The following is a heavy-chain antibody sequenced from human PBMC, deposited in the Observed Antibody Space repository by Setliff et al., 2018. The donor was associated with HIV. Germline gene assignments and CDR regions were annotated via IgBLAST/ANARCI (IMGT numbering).Heavy chain of an antibody. CDR2: ISSKRTSI. Sequence: GGSLRLSCETSGFTFGDFCMNWVRQAPGKGLEWISYISSKRTSIYYADSVKGRFTISRDNAKNSLYLQMNSLRAEDTAVYYCARDYSSSWYGPFDYWGQGTLVTVSS. CDR3: ARDYSSSWYGPFDY. CDR1: GFTFGDFC. D-gene: IGHD6-13*01. J-gene: IGHJ4*02. V-gene: IGHV3-48*01.